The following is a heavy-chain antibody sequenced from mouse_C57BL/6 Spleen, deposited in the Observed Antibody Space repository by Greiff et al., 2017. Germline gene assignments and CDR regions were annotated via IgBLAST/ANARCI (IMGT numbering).Heavy chain of an antibody. J-gene: IGHJ4*01. CDR2: INPNNGGT. CDR1: GYTFTDYN. Sequence: EVQLVESGPELVKPGASVKIPCKASGYTFTDYNMDWVKQSHGKSLEWIGDINPNNGGTIYNQKFKGKATLTVDKSSSTAYMELRSLTSEDTAVYYCARVYYYGSKAMDYWGQGTSVTVSS. CDR3: ARVYYYGSKAMDY. V-gene: IGHV1-18*01. D-gene: IGHD1-1*01.